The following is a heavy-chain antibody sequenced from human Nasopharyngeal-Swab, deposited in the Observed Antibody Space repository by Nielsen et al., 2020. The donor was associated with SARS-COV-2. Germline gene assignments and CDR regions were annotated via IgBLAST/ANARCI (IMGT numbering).Heavy chain of an antibody. D-gene: IGHD4-17*01. CDR3: AGRPDYGDYTGGFDY. J-gene: IGHJ4*02. V-gene: IGHV4-59*12. Sequence: WIRQPPGKGLEWIGYIYYSGSTNYNPSLKSRVTISVDTSKNQFSLKLSSVTAADTAVYYCAGRPDYGDYTGGFDYWGQGTLGTVSS. CDR2: IYYSGST.